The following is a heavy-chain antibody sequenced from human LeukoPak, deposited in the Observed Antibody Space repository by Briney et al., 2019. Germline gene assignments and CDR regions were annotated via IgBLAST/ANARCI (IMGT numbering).Heavy chain of an antibody. CDR3: ASHGSSWEEGAFDI. CDR1: GGSISSYY. V-gene: IGHV4-59*01. CDR2: IYYSGST. Sequence: SETLSLTCTVSGGSISSYYWSWIRQPPGKGLEWIGYIYYSGSTNYNPSLKSRVTISVDTSKNQFSLKLSSVTAADTAVYYCASHGSSWEEGAFDIWGQGTMVTVS. J-gene: IGHJ3*02. D-gene: IGHD6-13*01.